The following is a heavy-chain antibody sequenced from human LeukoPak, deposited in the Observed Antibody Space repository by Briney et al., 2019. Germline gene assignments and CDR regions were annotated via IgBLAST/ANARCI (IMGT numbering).Heavy chain of an antibody. V-gene: IGHV1-18*01. J-gene: IGHJ4*02. D-gene: IGHD3-16*02. Sequence: ASVKVSCKASGYTFTSYGISWVRQAPGQGLEWMGWISAYNGSINYAQKLQGRVTMTTDTSTSTAYMELRSLRSDDTAMYYCARALDYDYVWGSYRYPPGYWGQGTLVTVSS. CDR3: ARALDYDYVWGSYRYPPGY. CDR1: GYTFTSYG. CDR2: ISAYNGSI.